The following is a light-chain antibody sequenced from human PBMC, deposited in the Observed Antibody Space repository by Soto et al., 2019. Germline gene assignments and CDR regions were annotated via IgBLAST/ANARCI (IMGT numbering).Light chain of an antibody. Sequence: DIQLTQSPSFLSASVGDRVTITCRASQGISNSLAWYQQIPGIAPRLLIYAASTLQSGVPSRFSGSGSGTEFTLTISSLQPEDFATYYCQQLDSYPWTFGQGTKVEIK. CDR1: QGISNS. J-gene: IGKJ1*01. CDR2: AAS. V-gene: IGKV1-9*01. CDR3: QQLDSYPWT.